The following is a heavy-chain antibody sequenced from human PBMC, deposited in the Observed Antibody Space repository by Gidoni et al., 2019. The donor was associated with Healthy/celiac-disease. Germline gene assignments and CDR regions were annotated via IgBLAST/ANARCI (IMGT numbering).Heavy chain of an antibody. D-gene: IGHD2-2*01. Sequence: EVQLVESGGGLVQPGRSLRLSCAASGFTFDDYAMHWVRQAPGKGLEWVSGISWNSGSIGYADSVKGRFTISRDNAKNSLYLQMNSLRAEDTALYYCARGLLVVVPAAPGYWGQGTLVTVSS. J-gene: IGHJ4*02. CDR2: ISWNSGSI. V-gene: IGHV3-9*01. CDR3: ARGLLVVVPAAPGY. CDR1: GFTFDDYA.